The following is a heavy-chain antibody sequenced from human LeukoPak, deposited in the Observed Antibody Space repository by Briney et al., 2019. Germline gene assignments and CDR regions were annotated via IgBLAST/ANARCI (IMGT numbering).Heavy chain of an antibody. D-gene: IGHD5-18*01. Sequence: SETLSLTCAVSGGSISSYYWSWMRQPPGKGLEWIGYIYYSGSTNYNPSLKSRRTISVDTSNNQFSLKVNSVTAADTAVYFCARGSGYNYGSDWFDPWGQGTLVTVSS. J-gene: IGHJ5*02. CDR1: GGSISSYY. V-gene: IGHV4-59*01. CDR2: IYYSGST. CDR3: ARGSGYNYGSDWFDP.